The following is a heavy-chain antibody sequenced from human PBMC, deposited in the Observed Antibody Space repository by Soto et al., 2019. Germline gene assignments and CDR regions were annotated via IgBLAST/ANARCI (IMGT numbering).Heavy chain of an antibody. CDR1: GFTFSSYA. V-gene: IGHV3-23*01. CDR2: ISGSGGST. J-gene: IGHJ3*02. Sequence: EVQLLESGGGLVQPGGSLRLSCAASGFTFSSYAMSWVRQAPGKGLEWVSAISGSGGSTYYADSVKGRFTISRDNSKNTLYLQMNSLRAEDTAVYYCAKALVGYDDDPWMGAFDIWGQGTMVTVSS. CDR3: AKALVGYDDDPWMGAFDI. D-gene: IGHD5-12*01.